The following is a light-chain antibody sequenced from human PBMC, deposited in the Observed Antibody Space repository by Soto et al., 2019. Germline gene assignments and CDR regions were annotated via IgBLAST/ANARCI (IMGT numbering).Light chain of an antibody. CDR3: QQYNIYPWT. V-gene: IGKV1-39*01. Sequence: DIQLTQFPSSLSASVGERVTITCMASQTISSYLHWYQLKPGQAPKLLIYAASSLQSGVPSRFSGSGSGTEFTLSISSLQPDDFATYYCQQYNIYPWTFGQGTKVDIK. CDR1: QTISSY. J-gene: IGKJ1*01. CDR2: AAS.